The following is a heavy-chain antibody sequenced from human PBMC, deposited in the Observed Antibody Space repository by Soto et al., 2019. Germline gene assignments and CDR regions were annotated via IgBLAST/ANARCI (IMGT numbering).Heavy chain of an antibody. V-gene: IGHV3-23*01. D-gene: IGHD2-2*01. CDR3: ARDDCSSTSCYAAPFDI. J-gene: IGHJ3*02. CDR1: GFTFSSYA. Sequence: GGSLRLSCAASGFTFSSYAMSWVRQAPGKGLEWVAAIRYGGSSTYYADAVKGRFTISRDNSKNTLYLQMNSLRAEDTAVYYCARDDCSSTSCYAAPFDIWGQGTMVTVSS. CDR2: IRYGGSST.